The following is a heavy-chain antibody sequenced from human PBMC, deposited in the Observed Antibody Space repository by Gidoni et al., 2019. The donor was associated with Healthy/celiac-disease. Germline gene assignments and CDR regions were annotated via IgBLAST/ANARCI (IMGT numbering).Heavy chain of an antibody. J-gene: IGHJ4*02. D-gene: IGHD5-12*01. CDR2: IWYDGSNK. Sequence: QVQLVESGGGVVQPGRSLRLSGAAPGFTFSSYGMHWVRQAPGKGLEWVAVIWYDGSNKYYADSVKGRFTISRDNSKNTLYLQMNSLRAEDTAVYYCARDSDGVEMATNEGFDYWGQGTLVTVSS. CDR1: GFTFSSYG. CDR3: ARDSDGVEMATNEGFDY. V-gene: IGHV3-33*01.